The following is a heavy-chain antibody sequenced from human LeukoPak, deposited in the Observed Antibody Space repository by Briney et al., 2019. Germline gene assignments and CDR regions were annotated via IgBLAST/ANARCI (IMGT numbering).Heavy chain of an antibody. CDR1: GFTFSSSA. CDR2: ISSGSGTI. Sequence: PGGSLRLSCSPSGFTFSSSAMNWVRQAPGKGLEWVSYISSGSGTIYYADSVKGRFTISRGNAKNSLYLQMNSLRAEDTAVYYCAKSDRGYSYGSLDYWGQGTLVTVSS. D-gene: IGHD5-18*01. V-gene: IGHV3-48*01. CDR3: AKSDRGYSYGSLDY. J-gene: IGHJ4*02.